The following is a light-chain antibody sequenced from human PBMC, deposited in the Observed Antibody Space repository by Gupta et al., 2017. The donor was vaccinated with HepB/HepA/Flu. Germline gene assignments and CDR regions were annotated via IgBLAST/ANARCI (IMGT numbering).Light chain of an antibody. V-gene: IGKV3-11*01. CDR3: QQRSNWLT. Sequence: IVLTQSPATLSLSPGERATLTCRASQSVSSYLAWYQQKPGQAPRLLLYDASNRATGIPARFSGSGSGTDFTLTSSSQELEDFAVYYWQQRSNWLTFGGGTKVEIK. J-gene: IGKJ4*01. CDR1: QSVSSY. CDR2: DAS.